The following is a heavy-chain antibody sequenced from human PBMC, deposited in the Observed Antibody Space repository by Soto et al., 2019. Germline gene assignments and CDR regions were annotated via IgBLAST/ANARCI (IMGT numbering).Heavy chain of an antibody. V-gene: IGHV4-61*08. Sequence: SETLSLTCNDSGGSVTTAAYYWSWIRQPPGKGLEWIGFISYSGSTNYNPSLKSRVTISVDTSKNQFSLKLTSVTAADTAVYYCARERPYYGFDYWGQGSLVTVSS. CDR2: ISYSGST. CDR3: ARERPYYGFDY. CDR1: GGSVTTAAYY. D-gene: IGHD3-22*01. J-gene: IGHJ4*02.